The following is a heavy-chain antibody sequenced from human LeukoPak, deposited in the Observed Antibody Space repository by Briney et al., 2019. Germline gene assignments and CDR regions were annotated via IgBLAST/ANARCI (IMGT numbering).Heavy chain of an antibody. CDR2: INSDGSST. J-gene: IGHJ4*02. Sequence: GGSLRLSCAASGFTFSSYWMHWVRQAPGKGLVWVSRINSDGSSTSYADSVKGRFTISRDNSKNTLYLQMDSLRAEDTAVYYCRVVGSGSLKDSFDYWGQGTLVTVSS. CDR3: RVVGSGSLKDSFDY. CDR1: GFTFSSYW. V-gene: IGHV3-74*01. D-gene: IGHD1-26*01.